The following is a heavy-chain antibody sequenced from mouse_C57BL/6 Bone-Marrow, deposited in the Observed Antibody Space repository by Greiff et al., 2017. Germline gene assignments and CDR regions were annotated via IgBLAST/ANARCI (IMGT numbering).Heavy chain of an antibody. V-gene: IGHV14-4*01. Sequence: EVKLMESGAELVRPGASVKLSCTASGFNIKDDYIHWVKQRPEQGLEWIGWIDPEIGDTEYASKFLGKATITSDTSSNTAYLQLSSRTSEDTAVYYCSSFYCNYFDFWVQGTPLTVAS. CDR2: IDPEIGDT. J-gene: IGHJ2*01. CDR1: GFNIKDDY. D-gene: IGHD1-1*01. CDR3: SSFYCNYFDF.